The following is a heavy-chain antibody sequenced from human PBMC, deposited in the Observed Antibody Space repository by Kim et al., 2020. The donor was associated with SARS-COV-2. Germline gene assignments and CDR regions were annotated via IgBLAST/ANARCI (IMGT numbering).Heavy chain of an antibody. CDR2: INTNTGNP. Sequence: ASVKVSCKASGYTFTSYAMNWVRQAPGQGLEWMGWINTNTGNPTYAKAFTGRFVFSLDTSVSTAYLQISSLKAEDTAVYYCALQGVLLWFGEEEDWFDPWGQGTLVTVSS. D-gene: IGHD3-10*01. CDR3: ALQGVLLWFGEEEDWFDP. CDR1: GYTFTSYA. J-gene: IGHJ5*02. V-gene: IGHV7-4-1*02.